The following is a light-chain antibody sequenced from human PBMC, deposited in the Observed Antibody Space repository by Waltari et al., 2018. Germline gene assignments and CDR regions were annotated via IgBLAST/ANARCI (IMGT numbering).Light chain of an antibody. V-gene: IGKV2-28*01. CDR2: LGS. CDR1: QSLLYSNGYHY. J-gene: IGKJ2*01. CDR3: MQSLQALRT. Sequence: EIVMTQSPLSLPVTPGEPASISCRSSQSLLYSNGYHYLDWYLQKPGQSPQLLIYLGSSRASGVPGRFSGSGSGTDFTLKISRVEAEEVGVYFCMQSLQALRTYGQGTRLEIK.